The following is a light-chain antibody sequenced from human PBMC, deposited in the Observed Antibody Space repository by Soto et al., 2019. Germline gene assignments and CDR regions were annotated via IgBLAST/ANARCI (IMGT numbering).Light chain of an antibody. CDR1: QSVSSSY. V-gene: IGKV3-20*01. CDR3: QQYGSAPT. Sequence: EIVLTKSPGTLSLSPGERATLSCRAGQSVSSSYLAWYQQKPGQAPRLLIYGASSRATGITDRFSGSGSGTDFTLTISRLEPEDFAVYYCQQYGSAPTFGGGTKVEIK. J-gene: IGKJ4*01. CDR2: GAS.